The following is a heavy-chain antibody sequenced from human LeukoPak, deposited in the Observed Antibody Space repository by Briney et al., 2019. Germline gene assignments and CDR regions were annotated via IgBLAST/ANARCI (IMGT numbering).Heavy chain of an antibody. Sequence: SETLSLTCAVSGGSISSSNWWSWVRQSPGKGLEWIGEIYHSGSTNYNPSLKSRVSISLDKSKNQISLRLSSVTVADTATYYCARDNPGGSFGDYDYWGQGTLVTVSS. D-gene: IGHD4-17*01. V-gene: IGHV4-4*02. CDR2: IYHSGST. CDR3: ARDNPGGSFGDYDY. J-gene: IGHJ4*02. CDR1: GGSISSSNW.